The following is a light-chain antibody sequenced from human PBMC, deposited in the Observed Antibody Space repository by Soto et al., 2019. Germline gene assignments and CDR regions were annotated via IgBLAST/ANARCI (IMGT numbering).Light chain of an antibody. CDR1: NIGSKN. V-gene: IGLV3-21*02. J-gene: IGLJ1*01. CDR3: QVWDSSSDNPGV. Sequence: SYDLTQRHSVSVAPGQTARITCGGDNIGSKNVHWYRQKAGQAPVLVVYDDSDRPSGIPERFSGSNSGNTAPLTISRVEAGDDADYYCQVWDSSSDNPGVSGTVPKVTXL. CDR2: DDS.